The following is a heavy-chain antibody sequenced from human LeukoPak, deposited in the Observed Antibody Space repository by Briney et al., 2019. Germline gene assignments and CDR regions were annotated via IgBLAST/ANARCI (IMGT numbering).Heavy chain of an antibody. V-gene: IGHV4-39*07. CDR3: ATTTIRLGY. J-gene: IGHJ4*02. Sequence: SQTLSLTCTVSGGSISSYYWSWIRQPPGKGLEWIGSMYYRGSTYHNPSLKSRVTISVDTSKNQFSLKLSSVTAADTVVYYCATTTIRLGYWGQGTLVTVSS. D-gene: IGHD1-26*01. CDR1: GGSISSYY. CDR2: MYYRGST.